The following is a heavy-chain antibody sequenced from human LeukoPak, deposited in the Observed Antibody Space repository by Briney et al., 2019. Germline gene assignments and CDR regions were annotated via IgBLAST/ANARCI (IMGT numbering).Heavy chain of an antibody. V-gene: IGHV3-30*02. CDR2: IRYDGSNK. D-gene: IGHD2-8*01. J-gene: IGHJ6*03. Sequence: GGSLRLSRAASGFTFSSYGMHWVRQAPGKGLEWVAFIRYDGSNKYYADSVKGRFTISRDNSKNTLYLQMNSLRAEDTAVYYCAKDSLYARPQSYYMDVWGKGTTVTISS. CDR1: GFTFSSYG. CDR3: AKDSLYARPQSYYMDV.